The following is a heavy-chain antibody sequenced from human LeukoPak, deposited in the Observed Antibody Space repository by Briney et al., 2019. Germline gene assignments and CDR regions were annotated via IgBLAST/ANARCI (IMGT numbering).Heavy chain of an antibody. J-gene: IGHJ6*02. V-gene: IGHV3-66*01. CDR3: AREDRLSRHGMDV. CDR1: GFTVSSNY. Sequence: GGSLRLSCAASGFTVSSNYMSWVRQAPGKGLEWVSVIYSGGSTYYADSVKGRFTISRDNSKNTLYLQMNSLRAEDTAVYYCAREDRLSRHGMDVWGQGTTVTVSS. D-gene: IGHD1-14*01. CDR2: IYSGGST.